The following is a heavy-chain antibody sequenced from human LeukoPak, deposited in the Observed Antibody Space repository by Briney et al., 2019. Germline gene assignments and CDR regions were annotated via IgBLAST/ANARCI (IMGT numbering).Heavy chain of an antibody. J-gene: IGHJ6*03. D-gene: IGHD6-6*01. CDR1: GGSISSSSYY. CDR3: ARNLARRNYYYYYMDV. V-gene: IGHV4-39*01. CDR2: IYYSGST. Sequence: SETLSLTCTVSGGSISSSSYYWGWIRQPPGKGLEWIGSIYYSGSTYYNPSLKSRVTISVDTSKNQFSLKLSSVTAADTAVYYCARNLARRNYYYYYMDVWGKGTTVTVSS.